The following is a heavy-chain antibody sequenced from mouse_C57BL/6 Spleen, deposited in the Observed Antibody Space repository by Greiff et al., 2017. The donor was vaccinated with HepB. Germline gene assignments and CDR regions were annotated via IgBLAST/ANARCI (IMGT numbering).Heavy chain of an antibody. D-gene: IGHD2-13*01. CDR2: IYPGSGNT. CDR3: VYYGDFAY. Sequence: VQLQQSGAELVRPGASVKLSCKASGYTFTDYYINWVKQRPGQGLEWIASIYPGSGNTYYNEKFKGKATLTAEKSSSTAYMQLSSLTSEDSAVYFCVYYGDFAYWGQGTLVTVSA. J-gene: IGHJ3*01. V-gene: IGHV1-76*01. CDR1: GYTFTDYY.